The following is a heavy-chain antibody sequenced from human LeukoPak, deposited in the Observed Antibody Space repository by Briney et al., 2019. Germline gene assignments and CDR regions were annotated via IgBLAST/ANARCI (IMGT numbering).Heavy chain of an antibody. CDR1: GFTFSSYA. J-gene: IGHJ4*02. CDR3: ARDSLSYLGYYDFWSGYSNPIFDY. CDR2: ISYDGSNK. Sequence: GGSLRLSCAASGFTFSSYAMHWVRQAPGKGLEWVAVISYDGSNKYYADSVKGRFTISRDNSKNTLYLQMNSLRAEDTAEYYCARDSLSYLGYYDFWSGYSNPIFDYWGQGTLVTVSS. D-gene: IGHD3-3*01. V-gene: IGHV3-30-3*01.